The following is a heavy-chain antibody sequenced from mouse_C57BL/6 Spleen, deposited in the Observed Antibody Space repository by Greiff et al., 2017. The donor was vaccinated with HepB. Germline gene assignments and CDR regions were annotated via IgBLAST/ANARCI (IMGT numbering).Heavy chain of an antibody. CDR3: ARYSNYLWDFDY. CDR1: GYTFTSYW. CDR2: IHPNSGST. V-gene: IGHV1-64*01. Sequence: QVQLKQPGAELVKPGASVKLSCKASGYTFTSYWMHWVKQRPGQGLEWIGMIHPNSGSTNYNEKFKSKATLTVDKSSSTAYMQLSSLTSEDSAVYYCARYSNYLWDFDYWGQGTTLTVSS. J-gene: IGHJ2*01. D-gene: IGHD2-5*01.